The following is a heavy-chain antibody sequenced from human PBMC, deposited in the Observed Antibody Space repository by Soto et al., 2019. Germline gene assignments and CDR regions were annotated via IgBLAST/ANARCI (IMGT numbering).Heavy chain of an antibody. CDR3: TRAAWFHYWSFY. J-gene: IGHJ4*02. Sequence: GGTLRLSCAASGFTFSRFDLYWVRQAPGPGLERISYISSSGSTAYYSSSVEGRFTISRDNANNSVYLQMDSLRDEATAFYYSTRAAWFHYWSFYWGQGAMVTVSS. V-gene: IGHV3-48*03. CDR2: ISSSGSTA. CDR1: GFTFSRFD. D-gene: IGHD3-9*01.